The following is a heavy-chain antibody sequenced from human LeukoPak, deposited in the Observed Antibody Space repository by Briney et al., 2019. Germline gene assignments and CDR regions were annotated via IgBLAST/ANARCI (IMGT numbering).Heavy chain of an antibody. D-gene: IGHD3-9*01. J-gene: IGHJ3*02. CDR1: GYTFSIYG. Sequence: ASVKVSCKASGYTFSIYGFSWVRQAPGQGLEWMGWISAYNGNTNYAQKFQGRVTMTTDTSISTAYMELSRLRSDDTAVYYCAREDFDSDAFDIWGQGTMVTVSS. CDR2: ISAYNGNT. CDR3: AREDFDSDAFDI. V-gene: IGHV1-18*01.